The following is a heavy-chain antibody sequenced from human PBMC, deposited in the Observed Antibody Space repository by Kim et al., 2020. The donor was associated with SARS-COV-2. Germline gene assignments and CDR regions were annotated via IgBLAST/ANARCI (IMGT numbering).Heavy chain of an antibody. J-gene: IGHJ6*02. CDR2: AENRGAT. Sequence: SETLSLTCSVSYGSINNFYWTWIRQPPGKGLEWIGYAENRGATNYIPSLQSRVTISIDTSKNQLSLRLTSVTAADTAVYYCVRSRILLYFDSGADYHYGMDVWGQGTTVTVSS. D-gene: IGHD3-9*01. V-gene: IGHV4-59*01. CDR3: VRSRILLYFDSGADYHYGMDV. CDR1: YGSINNFY.